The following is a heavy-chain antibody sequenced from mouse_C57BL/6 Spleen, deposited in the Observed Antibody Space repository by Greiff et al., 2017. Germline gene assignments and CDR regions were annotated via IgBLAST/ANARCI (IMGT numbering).Heavy chain of an antibody. Sequence: VQLKESGGGLVKPGGSLKLSCAASGFTFSDYGMHWVRQAPEKGLEWVAYIRSGSSTIYYADTVKGRFTISRDNAKNTLFLQMTSLRSEDTAMYYCERKDYYGSSFFDYWGQGTTLTVSS. D-gene: IGHD1-1*01. J-gene: IGHJ2*01. V-gene: IGHV5-17*01. CDR3: ERKDYYGSSFFDY. CDR2: IRSGSSTI. CDR1: GFTFSDYG.